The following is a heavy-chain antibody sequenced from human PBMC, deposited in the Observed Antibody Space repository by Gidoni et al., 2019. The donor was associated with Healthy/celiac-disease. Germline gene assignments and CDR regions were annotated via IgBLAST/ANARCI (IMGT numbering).Heavy chain of an antibody. Sequence: EVQLVESGGGLVQRGGSLRLACAASGFTVSSNYMSWVRQAPGKGMEWVSVIYSGGSTYYADSVKGRFTISRDNSKNTLYLQMNSLRAEDTAVYYCARVIMSGGAVFDYWGQGTLVTVSS. V-gene: IGHV3-66*02. CDR3: ARVIMSGGAVFDY. CDR1: GFTVSSNY. D-gene: IGHD3-10*02. J-gene: IGHJ4*02. CDR2: IYSGGST.